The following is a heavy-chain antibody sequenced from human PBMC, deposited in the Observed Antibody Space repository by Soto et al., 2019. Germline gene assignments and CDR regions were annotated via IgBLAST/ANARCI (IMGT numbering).Heavy chain of an antibody. D-gene: IGHD6-6*01. CDR1: GGSISSGGYY. CDR2: IYYSGST. J-gene: IGHJ6*02. Sequence: TLSRTCPVSGGSISSGGYYWSWIRQHPGKGLEWIGYIYYSGSTYYNPSLKSRVTISVDTSKNQFSLKLSSVTAADTAVYYCARDPGGYSSSSGAMDVWGQGTKVTVYS. CDR3: ARDPGGYSSSSGAMDV. V-gene: IGHV4-31*03.